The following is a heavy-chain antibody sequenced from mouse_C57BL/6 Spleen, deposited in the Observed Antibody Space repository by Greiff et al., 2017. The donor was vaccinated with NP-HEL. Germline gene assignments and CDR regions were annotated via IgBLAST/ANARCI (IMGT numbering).Heavy chain of an antibody. CDR2: ISSGSSTI. CDR1: GFTFSDYG. Sequence: EVNLVESGGGLVKPGGSLKLSCAASGFTFSDYGMHWVRQAPEKGLEWVAYISSGSSTIYYADTVKGRFTISRDNAKNTLFLQMTSLRSEDTAMYYCAIIYYYGSSYVDYFDYWGQGTTLTVSS. CDR3: AIIYYYGSSYVDYFDY. V-gene: IGHV5-17*01. J-gene: IGHJ2*01. D-gene: IGHD1-1*01.